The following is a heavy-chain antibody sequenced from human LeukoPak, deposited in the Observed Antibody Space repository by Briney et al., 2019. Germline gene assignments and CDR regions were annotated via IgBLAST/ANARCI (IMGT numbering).Heavy chain of an antibody. CDR2: IVVGSGNT. D-gene: IGHD1-26*01. J-gene: IGHJ6*02. CDR3: ARARETDHGMDV. Sequence: SVKVSCKASGFTFTSSAVQWVRQARGQRLEWIGWIVVGSGNTNYAQKFQERVTITRDMSTSTAYMELSSLRSEDTAVYYCARARETDHGMDVWGQGTTVTVSS. CDR1: GFTFTSSA. V-gene: IGHV1-58*01.